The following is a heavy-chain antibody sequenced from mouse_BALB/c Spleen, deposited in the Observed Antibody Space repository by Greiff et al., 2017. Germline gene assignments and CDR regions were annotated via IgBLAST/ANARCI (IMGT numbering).Heavy chain of an antibody. CDR3: ARGPLYYDYGPYAMDY. CDR2: IWSGGST. CDR1: GFSLTSYG. Sequence: QVQLQQSGPGLVQPSQSLSITCTVSGFSLTSYGVHWVRQSPGKGLEWLGVIWSGGSTDYNAAFISRLSISKDNSKSQVFFKMNSLQANDTAIYYCARGPLYYDYGPYAMDYWGQGTSVTVSS. D-gene: IGHD2-4*01. V-gene: IGHV2-2*02. J-gene: IGHJ4*01.